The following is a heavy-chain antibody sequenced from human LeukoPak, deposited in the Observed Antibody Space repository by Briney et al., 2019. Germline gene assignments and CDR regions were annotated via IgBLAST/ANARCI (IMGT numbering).Heavy chain of an antibody. CDR2: MNPNSGNT. J-gene: IGHJ4*02. CDR3: ARDMTVAGTGTC. V-gene: IGHV1-8*01. D-gene: IGHD6-19*01. CDR1: GYTFTSYD. Sequence: ASVKVSCKASGYTFTSYDINWVRQATGQGLEWMGWMNPNSGNTGYAQKFQGRVTMTRNTSISTAYMELSSLRSEDTAVYYCARDMTVAGTGTCWGQGTLVTVSS.